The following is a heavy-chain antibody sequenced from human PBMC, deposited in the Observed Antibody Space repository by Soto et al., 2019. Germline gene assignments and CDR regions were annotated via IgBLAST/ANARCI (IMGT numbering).Heavy chain of an antibody. D-gene: IGHD2-15*01. CDR1: GGSISSYY. CDR2: IYYSGST. CDR3: ARSSGCSGLSGEDVFDI. V-gene: IGHV4-59*01. Sequence: PSETLSLTCTVSGGSISSYYWSWIRQPPGKGLEWIGYIYYSGSTNYNPSLKSRVTISVDTSKNQFSLKLSSVTAADTAVYYCARSSGCSGLSGEDVFDICGQRTMVTVSS. J-gene: IGHJ3*02.